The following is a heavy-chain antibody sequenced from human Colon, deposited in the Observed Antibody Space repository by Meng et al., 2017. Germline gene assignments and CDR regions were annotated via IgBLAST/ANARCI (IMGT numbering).Heavy chain of an antibody. J-gene: IGHJ4*02. CDR3: ARNGKWGFDY. Sequence: QVPLEESGPGLVKPSGTLALTCAVLSGSISSSDWWSWVRLSPGKGLEWIGEFSHSGTTNYSPSLKSRSTISVDKSKSQFSLKLSSVTAADTAVYYCARNGKWGFDYWGQGTLVTVSS. V-gene: IGHV4-4*02. CDR2: FSHSGTT. CDR1: SGSISSSDW. D-gene: IGHD1-26*01.